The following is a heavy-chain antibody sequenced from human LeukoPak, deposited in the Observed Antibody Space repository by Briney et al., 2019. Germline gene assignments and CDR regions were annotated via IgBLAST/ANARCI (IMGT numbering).Heavy chain of an antibody. D-gene: IGHD2-15*01. Sequence: KPSETLSLTCTVSGGSVSSGSYYWTWIRQPPGKGLEWIGYISYSGSTNYNPSLKSRFTISVDTSKIQFSLNLNSVTAADTAVYYCARRGSGGRSFDIWGQGTMVTVSS. CDR3: ARRGSGGRSFDI. CDR2: ISYSGST. V-gene: IGHV4-61*01. J-gene: IGHJ3*02. CDR1: GGSVSSGSYY.